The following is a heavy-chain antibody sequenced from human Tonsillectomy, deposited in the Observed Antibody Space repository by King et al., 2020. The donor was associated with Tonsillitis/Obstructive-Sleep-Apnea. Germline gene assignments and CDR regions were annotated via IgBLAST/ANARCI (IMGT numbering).Heavy chain of an antibody. CDR2: IYSSGST. CDR3: ARAYGDYGPYFDY. D-gene: IGHD4-17*01. V-gene: IGHV4-31*01. CDR1: SSGGYY. Sequence: SSGGYYWSWIRQHPGKGLEWIGYIYSSGSTYYNPSLKSLLTISVDTSKNHFALQLSSVTAADTAVYYCARAYGDYGPYFDYWGQGTLVTVSS. J-gene: IGHJ4*02.